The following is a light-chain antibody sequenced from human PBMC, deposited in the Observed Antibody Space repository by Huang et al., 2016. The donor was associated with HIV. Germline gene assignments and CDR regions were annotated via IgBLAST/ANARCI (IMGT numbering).Light chain of an antibody. CDR2: WAS. CDR1: QSVLYNSNNKNY. CDR3: QQYYNTLSYT. V-gene: IGKV4-1*01. J-gene: IGKJ2*01. Sequence: DIVMTQSPDSLAVSLGERATINCKSSQSVLYNSNNKNYLAWYQQKPGQPPKLRIYWASTRESGVPDRFTGSGSGTDFTLTISSLQAEDVAVYYCQQYYNTLSYTFGQGTKLEIK.